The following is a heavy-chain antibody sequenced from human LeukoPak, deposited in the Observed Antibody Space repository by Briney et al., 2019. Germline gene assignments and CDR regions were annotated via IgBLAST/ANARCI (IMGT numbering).Heavy chain of an antibody. CDR2: ISSSSSYI. J-gene: IGHJ4*02. CDR3: ARGGKFTYYYGSGSEYYFDY. V-gene: IGHV3-21*01. D-gene: IGHD3-10*01. CDR1: GFTFSSYS. Sequence: GGSLRLSCAASGFTFSSYSMNWVRQAPGKGLEWVSSISSSSSYIYYADSVKGRFTISRDNAKNSLYLQMNSLRAEDTAVYYWARGGKFTYYYGSGSEYYFDYWGQGTLVTVS.